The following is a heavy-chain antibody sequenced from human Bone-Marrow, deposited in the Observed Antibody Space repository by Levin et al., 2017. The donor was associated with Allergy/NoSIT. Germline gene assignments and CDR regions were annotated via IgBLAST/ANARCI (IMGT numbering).Heavy chain of an antibody. CDR1: GFNFSTYN. Sequence: GESLKISCAASGFNFSTYNMNWVRQAPGKALEWVSSINSGSTDFYYADSMKGRFTISRDKAENSLYLQMNGLRAGDTAVYYCARDRTYGSLRNYGMDVWGQGTTVTVSS. D-gene: IGHD3-9*01. J-gene: IGHJ6*02. V-gene: IGHV3-21*01. CDR3: ARDRTYGSLRNYGMDV. CDR2: INSGSTDF.